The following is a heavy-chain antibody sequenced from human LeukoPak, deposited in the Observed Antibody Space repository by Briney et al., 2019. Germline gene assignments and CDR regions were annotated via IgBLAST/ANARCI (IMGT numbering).Heavy chain of an antibody. CDR2: INGRGTNT. D-gene: IGHD2-15*01. CDR3: ARYCSGGGCYSGFDF. V-gene: IGHV3-23*01. J-gene: IGHJ4*02. Sequence: PGGSLRLSCAASEFTFSSYAMSWVRRPPGKGLEWVSTINGRGTNTYYADSVKGRFTISRDNSKNTLFLQMNSLRADDTAVYYCARYCSGGGCYSGFDFWGQGTLVTVSS. CDR1: EFTFSSYA.